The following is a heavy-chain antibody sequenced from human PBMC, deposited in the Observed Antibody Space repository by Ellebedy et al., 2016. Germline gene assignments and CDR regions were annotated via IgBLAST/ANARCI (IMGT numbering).Heavy chain of an antibody. CDR1: GYTFTNYG. CDR2: ISAYNGNT. Sequence: ASVKVSCXASGYTFTNYGITWVRQAPGQGLEWMGWISAYNGNTDYAQKFQGRIMMTTDTSRKTVYMELASLRSDDTAVYYCARDMPSNDYGDYGFYHMDVWGQGTTVTVSS. D-gene: IGHD4-17*01. V-gene: IGHV1-18*01. J-gene: IGHJ6*02. CDR3: ARDMPSNDYGDYGFYHMDV.